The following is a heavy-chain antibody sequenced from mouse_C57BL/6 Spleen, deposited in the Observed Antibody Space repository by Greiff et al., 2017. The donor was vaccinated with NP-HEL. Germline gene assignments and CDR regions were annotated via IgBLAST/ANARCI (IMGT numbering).Heavy chain of an antibody. Sequence: EVQLQQSGPELVKPGASVKIPCKASGYPFTDYNMDWVKQSHGKSLEWIGDINPNNGGTIYNQKFKGKATLTVDKSSSTAYMELRSLTSEDTAVYYCARGIIHYYGSSERYFDVWGTGTTVTVSS. J-gene: IGHJ1*03. D-gene: IGHD1-1*01. V-gene: IGHV1-18*01. CDR1: GYPFTDYN. CDR3: ARGIIHYYGSSERYFDV. CDR2: INPNNGGT.